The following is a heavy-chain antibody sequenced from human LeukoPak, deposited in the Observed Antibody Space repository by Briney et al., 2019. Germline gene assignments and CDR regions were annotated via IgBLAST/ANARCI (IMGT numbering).Heavy chain of an antibody. V-gene: IGHV3-33*01. CDR2: VRTDGTNK. J-gene: IGHJ4*02. D-gene: IGHD3-10*01. Sequence: GGSLILSCAASGFTFSSYGMHWVRQAPGKGLEWVAVVRTDGTNKYYAESVKGRFTISRDNSNNMLYLQMNSLRAEDTAVYYCARDRYGSGTYFGYWGQGTLVTVSS. CDR3: ARDRYGSGTYFGY. CDR1: GFTFSSYG.